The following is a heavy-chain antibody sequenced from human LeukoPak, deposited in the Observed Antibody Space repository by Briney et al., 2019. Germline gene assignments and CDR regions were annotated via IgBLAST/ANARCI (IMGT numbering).Heavy chain of an antibody. Sequence: GGSLRLSCAASGFTFSTYAMHWVRQAPGKGLEWVAVISYDGSNKYYADSVKGRFTISRDNSKNTLYLQMNSLRAEDTAVYYCARDLFRRGYSYDYWGQGTLVTVSS. V-gene: IGHV3-30*04. D-gene: IGHD5-18*01. CDR1: GFTFSTYA. CDR3: ARDLFRRGYSYDY. J-gene: IGHJ4*02. CDR2: ISYDGSNK.